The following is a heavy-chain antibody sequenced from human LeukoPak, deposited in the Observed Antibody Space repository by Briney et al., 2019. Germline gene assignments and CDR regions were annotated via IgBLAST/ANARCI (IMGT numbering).Heavy chain of an antibody. CDR3: ARLSPVTTLHAFDI. J-gene: IGHJ3*02. CDR1: GGSFSGYY. CDR2: INHSGST. D-gene: IGHD4-17*01. Sequence: SETLSLTCAVDGGSFSGYYWSWIRQPPGKGLEWIGEINHSGSTNYNPSLKSRVTISVDTSKNQFSLKLSSVTAADTAVYYCARLSPVTTLHAFDIWGQGPMVTVSS. V-gene: IGHV4-34*01.